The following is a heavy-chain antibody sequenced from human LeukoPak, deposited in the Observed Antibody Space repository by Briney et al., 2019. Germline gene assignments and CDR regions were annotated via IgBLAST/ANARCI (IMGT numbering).Heavy chain of an antibody. CDR2: ISSSSSYI. V-gene: IGHV3-21*01. Sequence: PGGSLRLSCAASGFTFSSYSMNWVRQAPGKGLEWVSSISSSSSYIYYADSVKGRFTISRDNAKNSLYLQMNSLRAEDTAVYYXXXXLXLSYGDYQFDYWGQGTLVTDSS. J-gene: IGHJ4*02. CDR1: GFTFSSYS. D-gene: IGHD4-17*01. CDR3: XXXLXLSYGDYQFDY.